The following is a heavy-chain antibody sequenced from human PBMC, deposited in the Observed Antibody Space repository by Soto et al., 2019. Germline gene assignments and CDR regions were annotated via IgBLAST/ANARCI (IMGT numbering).Heavy chain of an antibody. CDR2: ISSSSSTI. Sequence: EVQLVESGGGLVQPGGSLRLSCAASGFTFSTYSMNWVRQAPGKGLEWVSYISSSSSTIYYADSVKGRFTISRDNAKNSLYLQMNSLRHEDTAVYYCARALHCSSTSCDADYYYYYGMDVWGQGTTVTVSS. CDR1: GFTFSTYS. J-gene: IGHJ6*02. D-gene: IGHD2-2*01. CDR3: ARALHCSSTSCDADYYYYYGMDV. V-gene: IGHV3-48*02.